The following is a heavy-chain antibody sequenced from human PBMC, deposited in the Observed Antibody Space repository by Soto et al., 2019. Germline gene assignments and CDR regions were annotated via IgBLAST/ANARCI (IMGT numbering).Heavy chain of an antibody. Sequence: ASVEVSCKASGGTFSSYAISWVRQAPGQGLEWMGGIIPIFGTANYAQKFQGRVTITADESTSTAYMELSSLRSEDTAVYYCAKLSYGVVVAAIFDYWGQGTLVTVSS. CDR1: GGTFSSYA. V-gene: IGHV1-69*13. J-gene: IGHJ4*02. CDR3: AKLSYGVVVAAIFDY. CDR2: IIPIFGTA. D-gene: IGHD2-15*01.